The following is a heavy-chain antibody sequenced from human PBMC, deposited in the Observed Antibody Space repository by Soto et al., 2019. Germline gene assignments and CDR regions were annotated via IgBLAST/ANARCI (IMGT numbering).Heavy chain of an antibody. CDR1: GGSISSGGYS. J-gene: IGHJ4*02. CDR3: AKDRYYDSSGYIDY. V-gene: IGHV4-30-2*02. Sequence: PSETLSLTCAVSGGSISSGGYSWSWIRQPPGKGLEWIGYIYHSGSTYYNPSLKGRFTISRDNSKNTLYLQMNSLRAEDTAVYYCAKDRYYDSSGYIDYWGQGTLVTVSS. D-gene: IGHD3-22*01. CDR2: IYHSGST.